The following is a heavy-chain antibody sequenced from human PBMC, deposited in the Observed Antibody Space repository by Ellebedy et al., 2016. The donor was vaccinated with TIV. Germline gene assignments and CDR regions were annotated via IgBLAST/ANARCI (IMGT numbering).Heavy chain of an antibody. V-gene: IGHV3-66*01. Sequence: GESLKISCAASGFTVSSNYMSWVRQAPGKGLEWVSVVYPGGTTFYAGSVKGRFTISRDNSKNTLYLQMNGLRAEDTAVYYCARESMSPVTYFDYWGQGTLVTVSS. J-gene: IGHJ4*02. CDR1: GFTVSSNY. D-gene: IGHD4-17*01. CDR2: VYPGGTT. CDR3: ARESMSPVTYFDY.